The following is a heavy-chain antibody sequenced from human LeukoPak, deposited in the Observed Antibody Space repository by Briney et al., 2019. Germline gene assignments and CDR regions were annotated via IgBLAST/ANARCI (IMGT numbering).Heavy chain of an antibody. D-gene: IGHD3-10*01. CDR3: TTLVRSDNYYYYYMDV. V-gene: IGHV3-15*01. CDR1: GFTFSDAW. CDR2: IKSKTDGGTT. J-gene: IGHJ6*03. Sequence: GGSLRLSCAASGFTFSDAWMSWVRQAPGKGLEWVGLIKSKTDGGTTDYAAPVKGRFTISRDDSKNTLYLQMNSLKTEDTVVYYCTTLVRSDNYYYYYMDVWGEATTVTVAS.